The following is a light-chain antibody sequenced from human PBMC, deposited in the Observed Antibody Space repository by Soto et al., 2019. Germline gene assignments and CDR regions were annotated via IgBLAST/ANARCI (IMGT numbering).Light chain of an antibody. Sequence: TITCRASQAVNSWLAWFQQKPGMAPKLLIYDVSSLQSGVPSRFRGSGSGTEFTLTISSLQPEDFETYYCQQSNNHPISFGQGTRLEIK. CDR1: QAVNSW. V-gene: IGKV1-12*01. CDR2: DVS. J-gene: IGKJ5*01. CDR3: QQSNNHPIS.